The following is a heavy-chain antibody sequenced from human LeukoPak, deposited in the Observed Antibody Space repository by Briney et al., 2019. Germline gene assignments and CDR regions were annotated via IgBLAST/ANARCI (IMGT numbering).Heavy chain of an antibody. Sequence: ASVKVSCKASGGTFSSYTMSWVRQAPGQGLEWMGRIIPILGIANYAQKFQGRVTITADKSTRTAYMELSSLRSEDTAVYYLARGPSGPRDDAFDIWGQGTMVTVSS. CDR2: IIPILGIA. D-gene: IGHD2-15*01. J-gene: IGHJ3*02. V-gene: IGHV1-69*02. CDR3: ARGPSGPRDDAFDI. CDR1: GGTFSSYT.